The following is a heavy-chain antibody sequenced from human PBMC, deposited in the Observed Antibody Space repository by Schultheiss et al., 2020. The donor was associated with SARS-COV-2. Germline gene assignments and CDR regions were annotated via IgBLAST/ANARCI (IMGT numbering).Heavy chain of an antibody. V-gene: IGHV1-69*13. CDR2: IIPIFGIA. CDR3: ARGGYRRNWFDP. Sequence: SVKVSCKASGYTFTSYGISWVRQAPGQGLEWMGWIIPIFGIANYAQKFQGRVTITADESTSTAYMELSSLRSEDTAVYYCARGGYRRNWFDPWGQGTLVTGSS. J-gene: IGHJ5*02. D-gene: IGHD5-12*01. CDR1: GYTFTSYG.